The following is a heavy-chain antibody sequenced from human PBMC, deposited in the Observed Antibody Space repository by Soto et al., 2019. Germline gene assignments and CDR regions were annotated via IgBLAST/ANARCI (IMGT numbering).Heavy chain of an antibody. CDR1: GGSFSGYY. CDR2: INHSGST. J-gene: IGHJ4*02. D-gene: IGHD3-3*01. V-gene: IGHV4-34*01. Sequence: QVQLQQWGAGLLKPSETPSLTCAVYGGSFSGYYWSWIRQPPGKGLEWIGEINHSGSTNYNPSLKSRVTISVDTSKNQFSLKLSSVTAADTAVYYCARVGGFGVARANYWGQGTLVTVSS. CDR3: ARVGGFGVARANY.